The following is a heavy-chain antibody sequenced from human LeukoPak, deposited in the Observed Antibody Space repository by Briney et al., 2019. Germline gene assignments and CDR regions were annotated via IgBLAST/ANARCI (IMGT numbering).Heavy chain of an antibody. CDR1: GVSVSSGSYY. J-gene: IGHJ4*02. CDR2: IYHSGST. CDR3: ARGYAWAARFDY. V-gene: IGHV4-61*01. Sequence: PSETLSLTCTVSGVSVSSGSYYWNWIRQPPGKGLEWIGYIYHSGSTNYNPSLKSRVTISIDTSKNQFSLKLSSVTAADTAVYYCARGYAWAARFDYWGQGTLVTVSS. D-gene: IGHD3-16*01.